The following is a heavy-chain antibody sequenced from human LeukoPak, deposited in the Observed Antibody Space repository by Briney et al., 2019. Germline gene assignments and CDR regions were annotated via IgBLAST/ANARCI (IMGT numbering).Heavy chain of an antibody. V-gene: IGHV4-34*01. J-gene: IGHJ6*02. CDR3: ARGGIAAAGTWHYYYGMVV. Sequence: SETLSLTCAVYGGSFSGYFWSWIRQPPGKGMEWIGEINHSGSTNYNPSLKSRVTISVDTSKNQFSLKLSSVTAADTAVYYCARGGIAAAGTWHYYYGMVVWGQGTTVTVSS. D-gene: IGHD6-13*01. CDR1: GGSFSGYF. CDR2: INHSGST.